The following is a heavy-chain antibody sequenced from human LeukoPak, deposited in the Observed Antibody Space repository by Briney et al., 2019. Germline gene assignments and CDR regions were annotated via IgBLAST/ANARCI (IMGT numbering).Heavy chain of an antibody. V-gene: IGHV4-4*07. Sequence: SETLSLTCTVSGGSISSYYWSCIRQPAGKGLEWIGRIYTSGSTNYNPSLKSRVTMSVDTSKNQFSLKLSSVTAADTAVYYCAREYNDVVVPADPYYYYYMDVWGKGTTVTVSS. CDR2: IYTSGST. D-gene: IGHD2-2*01. CDR1: GGSISSYY. CDR3: AREYNDVVVPADPYYYYYMDV. J-gene: IGHJ6*03.